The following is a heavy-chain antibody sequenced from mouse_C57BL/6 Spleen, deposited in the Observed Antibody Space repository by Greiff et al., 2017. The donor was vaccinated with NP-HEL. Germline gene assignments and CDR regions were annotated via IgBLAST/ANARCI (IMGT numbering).Heavy chain of an antibody. D-gene: IGHD1-1*01. CDR3: TRDGGITTVFDY. CDR2: ISSGGDYI. J-gene: IGHJ2*01. V-gene: IGHV5-9-1*02. Sequence: EVQGVESGEGLVKPGGSLKLSCAASGFTFSSYAMSWVRQTPEKRLEWVAYISSGGDYIYYADTVKGRFTISRDNARNTLYLQMSSLKSEDTAMYYCTRDGGITTVFDYWGQGTTLTVSS. CDR1: GFTFSSYA.